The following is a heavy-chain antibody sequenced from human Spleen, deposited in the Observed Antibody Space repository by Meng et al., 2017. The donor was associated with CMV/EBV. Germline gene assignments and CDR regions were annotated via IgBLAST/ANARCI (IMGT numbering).Heavy chain of an antibody. V-gene: IGHV3-7*03. CDR1: GFTFRNYA. Sequence: GESLKISCTASGFTFRNYAMTWVRQTPGKGLEWVANIMKDGGEKKYLDYVKGRFTISRDNAKNSIYLQMNSLRDEDTAVYYCVRDTDWGLFDSWGQGTLVTVSS. J-gene: IGHJ4*02. CDR2: IMKDGGEK. D-gene: IGHD3-9*01. CDR3: VRDTDWGLFDS.